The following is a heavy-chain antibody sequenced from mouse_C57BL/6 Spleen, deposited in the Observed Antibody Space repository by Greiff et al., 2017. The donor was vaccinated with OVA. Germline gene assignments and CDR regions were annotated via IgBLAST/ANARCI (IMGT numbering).Heavy chain of an antibody. CDR3: AGLRREGAMDY. D-gene: IGHD2-2*01. CDR1: GYSITSGYY. J-gene: IGHJ4*01. CDR2: ISYDGSN. Sequence: EVQLVESGPGLVKPSQSLSLTCSVTGYSITSGYYWNWIRQFPGNKLEWMGYISYDGSNNYNPSLKNRISITRDTSKNQFFLKLNSVTTEDTATYYCAGLRREGAMDYWGQGTSVTVSS. V-gene: IGHV3-6*01.